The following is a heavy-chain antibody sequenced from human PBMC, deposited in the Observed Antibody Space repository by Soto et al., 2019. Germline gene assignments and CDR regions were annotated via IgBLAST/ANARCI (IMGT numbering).Heavy chain of an antibody. D-gene: IGHD6-13*01. Sequence: QVQLVQSGAEVKKPGASVKVSCKASGNTFTSYAMHWVRQAPEQRLEWMGWVNAGNGNTKYSQNFQGRVTITRDTSATTAYMELSSLRSEDTAVYFCARAGSSTWYYYGMDVWGQGTTVTVSS. J-gene: IGHJ6*02. CDR2: VNAGNGNT. CDR1: GNTFTSYA. CDR3: ARAGSSTWYYYGMDV. V-gene: IGHV1-3*01.